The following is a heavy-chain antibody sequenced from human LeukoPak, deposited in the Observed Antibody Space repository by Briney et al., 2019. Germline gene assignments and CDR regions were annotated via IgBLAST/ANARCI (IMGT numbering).Heavy chain of an antibody. Sequence: ASVKVSCKASGYTFTTYGINWVRQAPGQGLEWMGWISAYSGNTNYAQNLQGRVTLTTDTSASTAYMELRSLRSDDTAVYYCARDLIAARPGWFDPWGQGTLVIASS. CDR1: GYTFTTYG. CDR3: ARDLIAARPGWFDP. J-gene: IGHJ5*02. V-gene: IGHV1-18*01. D-gene: IGHD6-6*01. CDR2: ISAYSGNT.